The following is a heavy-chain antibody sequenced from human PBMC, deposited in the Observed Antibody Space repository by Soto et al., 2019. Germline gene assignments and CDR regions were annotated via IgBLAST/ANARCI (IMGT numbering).Heavy chain of an antibody. D-gene: IGHD2-15*01. CDR2: IKQDGSEK. J-gene: IGHJ4*02. CDR3: ARDRGGSCYVDY. Sequence: GGSLRLSCAVSGFSVRANYMSWVRQAPGKGLEWVANIKQDGSEKYYVDSVKGRFTISRDNAKNSLYLQMNSLRAEDTAVYYCARDRGGSCYVDYWGQGTLVTVSS. CDR1: GFSVRANY. V-gene: IGHV3-7*01.